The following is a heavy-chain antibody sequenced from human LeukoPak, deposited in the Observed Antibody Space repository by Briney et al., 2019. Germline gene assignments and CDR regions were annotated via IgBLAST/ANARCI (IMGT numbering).Heavy chain of an antibody. CDR2: LSGSGDTT. CDR3: ARGITMIVVVITGDDAFDI. V-gene: IGHV3-23*01. J-gene: IGHJ3*02. D-gene: IGHD3-22*01. CDR1: GFAFRSFD. Sequence: GGSLRLSCAASGFAFRSFDMSWVRQAPGKGLEWVSSLSGSGDTTYYADSVKGRFTISRDNAKNSLYLQMNSLRAEDTAVYYCARGITMIVVVITGDDAFDIWGQGTMVTVSS.